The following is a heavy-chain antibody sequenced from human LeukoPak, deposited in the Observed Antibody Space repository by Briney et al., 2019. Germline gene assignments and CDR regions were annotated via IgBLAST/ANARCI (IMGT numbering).Heavy chain of an antibody. CDR3: AKSDIAVRPSNFDY. CDR2: ISSSSSYI. V-gene: IGHV3-21*04. D-gene: IGHD6-6*01. J-gene: IGHJ4*02. Sequence: GGSLRLSCAASGFTFSSYSMNWVRQAPGKGLEWVSSISSSSSYIYYADSVKGRFTISRDNSKNTLYLQMNSLRAEDTAVYYCAKSDIAVRPSNFDYWGQGTLVTVSS. CDR1: GFTFSSYS.